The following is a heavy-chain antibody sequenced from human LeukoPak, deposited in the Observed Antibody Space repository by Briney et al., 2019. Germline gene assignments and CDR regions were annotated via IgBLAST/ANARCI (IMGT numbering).Heavy chain of an antibody. CDR1: GYTFTSYG. J-gene: IGHJ4*02. V-gene: IGHV1-2*02. Sequence: ASVKVSCKASGYTFTSYGISWVRQAPGQGLEWMGWINPNSGGTNYAQKFQGRVTMTRDTSISTAYMELSRLRSDDTALYYCAKDPGWRYGSGSYWESWGQGTLVTVSS. CDR3: AKDPGWRYGSGSYWES. CDR2: INPNSGGT. D-gene: IGHD3-10*01.